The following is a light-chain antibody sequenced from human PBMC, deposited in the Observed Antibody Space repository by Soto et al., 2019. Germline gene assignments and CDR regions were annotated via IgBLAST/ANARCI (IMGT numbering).Light chain of an antibody. J-gene: IGKJ2*01. CDR2: DAS. CDR1: QSVSSY. CDR3: QQRSNWPYT. Sequence: DIVLTQSPSTLSLSPGERATLSCRASQSVSSYLAWYQQKPGQAPRLLIYDASTRATGIPARFSGSGSGTDFTLTISSLEPEDFAVSYCQQRSNWPYTFGQGTKLEIK. V-gene: IGKV3-11*01.